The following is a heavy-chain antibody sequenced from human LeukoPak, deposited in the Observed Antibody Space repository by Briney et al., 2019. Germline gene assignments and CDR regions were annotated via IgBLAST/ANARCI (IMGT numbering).Heavy chain of an antibody. CDR1: GYTFTSYY. D-gene: IGHD6-13*01. J-gene: IGHJ4*02. CDR3: ARAVGYSSSFYRD. V-gene: IGHV1-46*01. CDR2: INPSGGST. Sequence: ASVKVAWKVYGYTFTSYYMHWERQAPGQGLEWMGIINPSGGSTSYAQKFQGRVTMTRDMSTSTVYMELSSLRSEDTAVYYCARAVGYSSSFYRDWGQGTLVTVSS.